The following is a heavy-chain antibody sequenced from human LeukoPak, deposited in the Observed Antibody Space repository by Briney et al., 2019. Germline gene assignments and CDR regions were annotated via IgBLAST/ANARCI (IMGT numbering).Heavy chain of an antibody. CDR3: AKEACGGRCVSDYFDY. V-gene: IGHV3-66*01. Sequence: PGGSLRLSCAASGFSVSNNYMSWVRQAPGKGLAWVSVIYSGGSTFYADSVEGRFTISRDNSKNTLYLQMNSLRAEDTAVYYCAKEACGGRCVSDYFDYWGQGTLVTVSS. D-gene: IGHD2-15*01. CDR2: IYSGGST. J-gene: IGHJ4*02. CDR1: GFSVSNNY.